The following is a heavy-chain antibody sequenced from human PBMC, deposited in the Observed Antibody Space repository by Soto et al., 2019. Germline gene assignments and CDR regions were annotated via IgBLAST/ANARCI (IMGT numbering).Heavy chain of an antibody. J-gene: IGHJ1*01. CDR2: ISSGSDSI. D-gene: IGHD6-19*01. V-gene: IGHV3-21*01. Sequence: PSGSLRLSCAASGVILTIYSMAWFRQAPGKGLEWVASISSGSDSIFYADSVKGRFTVSRDNAKKSLFLQMNNLRAEDTAVYFCARDRSADRFVQYFHHWGQGTQVTVSS. CDR1: GVILTIYS. CDR3: ARDRSADRFVQYFHH.